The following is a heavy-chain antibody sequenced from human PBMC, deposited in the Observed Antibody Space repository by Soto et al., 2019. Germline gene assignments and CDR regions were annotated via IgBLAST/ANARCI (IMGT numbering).Heavy chain of an antibody. V-gene: IGHV3-30*18. CDR1: GFSFSSYA. D-gene: IGHD3-9*01. Sequence: GGSLRLSCEASGFSFSSYAMHWVRQAPGKGLEWVGVISYDGNYIYYADSVKGRFTISRDNSKNTLYVQVNSLRPEDTAVYYCAKGFLSDAIGRYAQAFWRRRSTDL. CDR3: AKGFLSDAIGRYAQAFWRRRSTDL. CDR2: ISYDGNYI. J-gene: IGHJ2*01.